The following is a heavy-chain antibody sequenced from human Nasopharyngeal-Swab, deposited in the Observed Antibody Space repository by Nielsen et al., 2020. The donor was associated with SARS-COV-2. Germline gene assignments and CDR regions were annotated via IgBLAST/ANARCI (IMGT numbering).Heavy chain of an antibody. V-gene: IGHV3-11*01. CDR3: ARPQCRGGGDCHYYFDY. CDR1: GFTFSDYY. J-gene: IGHJ4*02. CDR2: ISSSGITI. D-gene: IGHD2-21*02. Sequence: GESLKISCAASGFTFSDYYMSWIRQAPGKGLEWVSYISSSGITIYYADSVKGRFTISRDNAKNSLYLQMNSLRAEDTAVYYCARPQCRGGGDCHYYFDYWGQGTLGTVSS.